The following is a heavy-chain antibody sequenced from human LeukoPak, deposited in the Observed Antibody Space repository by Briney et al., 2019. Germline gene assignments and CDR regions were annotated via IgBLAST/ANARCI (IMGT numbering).Heavy chain of an antibody. D-gene: IGHD5-24*01. J-gene: IGHJ4*02. CDR3: AKDGRWLQLEYYFDY. CDR2: IGWNSGSI. CDR1: GFTFNSYG. V-gene: IGHV3-9*01. Sequence: GGSLRLSCAASGFTFNSYGMSWVRQAPGKGLEWVSTIGWNSGSIGYADSVKGRFTISRDNAKNSLYLQMNSLRAEDTAFYYCAKDGRWLQLEYYFDYWGQGTLVTVSS.